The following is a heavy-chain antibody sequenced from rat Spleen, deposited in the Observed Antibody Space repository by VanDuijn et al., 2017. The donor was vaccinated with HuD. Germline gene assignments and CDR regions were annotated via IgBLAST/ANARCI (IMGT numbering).Heavy chain of an antibody. CDR2: IWAGGGT. V-gene: IGHV2-15*01. J-gene: IGHJ2*01. D-gene: IGHD1-10*01. CDR1: GFSLTSYH. Sequence: QVQLKESGPGLVQPSQTLSLTCTVSGFSLTSYHVSWVRQPPGKSLVWMGTIWAGGGTNYNSAVQSRLSISRDTSKSQVFLKMNSLQPEDIATYYCTREEDNSYYFDYWGQGVMVTVSS. CDR3: TREEDNSYYFDY.